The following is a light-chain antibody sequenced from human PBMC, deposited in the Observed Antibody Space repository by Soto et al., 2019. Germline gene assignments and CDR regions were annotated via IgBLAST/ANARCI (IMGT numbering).Light chain of an antibody. J-gene: IGKJ4*01. V-gene: IGKV1-39*01. Sequence: DIQMTQSPSSLSASVGDRVTITCRASQSISNYLNWYPQKPGKAPKFLIYAASSLQSGVPSRFSGSGSATDFTLTISRLEPEDFAVYYCQQYGDSPRTFGGGTKVDIK. CDR2: AAS. CDR3: QQYGDSPRT. CDR1: QSISNY.